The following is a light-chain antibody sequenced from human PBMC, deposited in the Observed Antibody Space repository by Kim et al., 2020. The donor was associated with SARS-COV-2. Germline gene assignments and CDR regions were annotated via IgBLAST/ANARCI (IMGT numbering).Light chain of an antibody. J-gene: IGKJ1*01. CDR1: QSVSSY. Sequence: SLSPGESATLSGRASQSVSSYLAWYQQKPGQSPRLLIYDASNRATGIPARFSGSGSGTDFTLTISSLEPEDFAVYYCQQRSNWPTFGQGTKVDIK. CDR3: QQRSNWPT. V-gene: IGKV3-11*01. CDR2: DAS.